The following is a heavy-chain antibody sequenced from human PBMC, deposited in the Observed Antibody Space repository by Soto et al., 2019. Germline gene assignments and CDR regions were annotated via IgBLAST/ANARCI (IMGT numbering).Heavy chain of an antibody. CDR1: GFTFSSYG. CDR2: ISYDGSNK. J-gene: IGHJ6*02. V-gene: IGHV3-30*18. D-gene: IGHD2-2*01. Sequence: GGSLRLSCAASGFTFSSYGMHWVRQAPGKGLEWVAVISYDGSNKYYADSVKGRFTISRDNSKNTLYLQMNSLRAEDTAVYYCAKDYIVVVPAAPDVWGQGTTVTVSS. CDR3: AKDYIVVVPAAPDV.